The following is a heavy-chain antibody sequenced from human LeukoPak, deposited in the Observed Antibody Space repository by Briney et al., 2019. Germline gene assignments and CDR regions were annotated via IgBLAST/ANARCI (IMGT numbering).Heavy chain of an antibody. CDR3: AREASWFSSSWYFDY. J-gene: IGHJ4*02. V-gene: IGHV4-59*01. CDR1: GGSISSYY. CDR2: IYYSGST. D-gene: IGHD6-13*01. Sequence: KTSETLSLTCTVSGGSISSYYWSWIRQPPGKGLEWIGYIYYSGSTNYNPSLKSRFTISVDTSKNQFSLKLSSVTAADTAVYYCAREASWFSSSWYFDYWGQGTLVTVSS.